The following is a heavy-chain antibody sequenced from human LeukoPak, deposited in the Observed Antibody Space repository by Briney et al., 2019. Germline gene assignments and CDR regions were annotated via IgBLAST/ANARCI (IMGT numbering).Heavy chain of an antibody. CDR3: AQEGSSAWYGNWFDS. Sequence: GGSLRLSCVASGFTFKNHAMTWVRQAPGKGLDWVASISVGGSTFYAGSVKGRFAISRDNSKSTLNLQMNSLRVEDTALYYCAQEGSSAWYGNWFDSWGQGTRVTVSS. CDR1: GFTFKNHA. CDR2: ISVGGST. J-gene: IGHJ5*01. D-gene: IGHD2-2*01. V-gene: IGHV3-23*01.